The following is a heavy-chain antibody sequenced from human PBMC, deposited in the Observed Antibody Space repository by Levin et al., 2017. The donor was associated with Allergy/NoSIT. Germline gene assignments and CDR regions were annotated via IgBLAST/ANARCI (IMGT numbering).Heavy chain of an antibody. V-gene: IGHV4-34*01. CDR1: GGSFSGYY. Sequence: SETLSLTCAVYGGSFSGYYWSWIRQPPGKGLEWIGEINHSGSTNYNPSLKSRVTISVDTSKNQFSLKLSSVTAADTAVYYCVTGEGATTFDFWGQGTLVTVSS. J-gene: IGHJ4*02. CDR2: INHSGST. CDR3: VTGEGATTFDF. D-gene: IGHD1-26*01.